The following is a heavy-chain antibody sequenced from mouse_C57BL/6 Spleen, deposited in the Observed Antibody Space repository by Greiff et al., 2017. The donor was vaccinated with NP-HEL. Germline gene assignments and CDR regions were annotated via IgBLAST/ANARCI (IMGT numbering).Heavy chain of an antibody. CDR2: ISSCGSYT. V-gene: IGHV5-6*01. D-gene: IGHD2-5*01. CDR1: GFTFSSYG. Sequence: VQLVESGGDLVKPGGSLKLSCAASGFTFSSYGMSWVRQTPDKRLEWVATISSCGSYTYYPDSVKGRFTISRDNAKNTLYLQMSSRKSEDTAMYYCARHYSKGDYFDYWGQGTTLTVSS. CDR3: ARHYSKGDYFDY. J-gene: IGHJ2*01.